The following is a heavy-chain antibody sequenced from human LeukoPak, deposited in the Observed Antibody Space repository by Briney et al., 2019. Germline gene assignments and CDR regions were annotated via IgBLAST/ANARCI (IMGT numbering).Heavy chain of an antibody. J-gene: IGHJ6*03. D-gene: IGHD3-10*02. Sequence: PSETLSLTCTVSNGSISSDTYFWSWIRQPAGKGLEWIGRMSSSGISTYSPSLKSRVTISVDTSKNQFSLKLSSVTAADTAVYYCARDGLWSGYYMDVWGKGTTVTISS. CDR1: NGSISSDTYF. CDR2: MSSSGIS. V-gene: IGHV4-61*10. CDR3: ARDGLWSGYYMDV.